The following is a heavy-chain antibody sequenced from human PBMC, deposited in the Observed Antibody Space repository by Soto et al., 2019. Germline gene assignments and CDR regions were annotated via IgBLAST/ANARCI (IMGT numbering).Heavy chain of an antibody. J-gene: IGHJ4*02. V-gene: IGHV4-31*03. D-gene: IGHD3-22*01. CDR2: IYYSGST. CDR3: ARDYHYYDSSGYLFDY. Sequence: TLSLTCTVSGGSISSGGYYWSWIRQHPGKGLEWIGYIYYSGSTYYNPSLKSRVTISVDTSKNQFSLKLSSVTAADTAVYYCARDYHYYDSSGYLFDYWGQGTLVTVS. CDR1: GGSISSGGYY.